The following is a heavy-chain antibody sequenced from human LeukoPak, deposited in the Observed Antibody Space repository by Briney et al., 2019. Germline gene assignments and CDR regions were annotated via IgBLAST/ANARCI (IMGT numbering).Heavy chain of an antibody. CDR3: ARVLLPHNFDWLLHNWFDP. V-gene: IGHV4-39*07. Sequence: SETLSLTCSVSGGSINSSSYYWGWIRQPPGKGLEWIGTIYYSGTTYYNPSLKSRVTISLDTSKNQLSLKLSSVTAADTAVYYCARVLLPHNFDWLLHNWFDPWGQGTLVTVSS. CDR1: GGSINSSSYY. CDR2: IYYSGTT. J-gene: IGHJ5*02. D-gene: IGHD3-9*01.